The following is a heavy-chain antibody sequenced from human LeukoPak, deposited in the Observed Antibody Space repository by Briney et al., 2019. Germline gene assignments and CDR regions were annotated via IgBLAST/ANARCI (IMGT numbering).Heavy chain of an antibody. Sequence: PGGSLRLSCAASGFTFDDYTMHWVRQAPGKGLEWVALISWDGGSTYYADSVKGRFTISRDNSKNSLYLQMNSLRTEDTALYYCAKDTSDSSGYSETSGAFDIWGQGTMVTVSS. J-gene: IGHJ3*02. CDR3: AKDTSDSSGYSETSGAFDI. CDR2: ISWDGGST. V-gene: IGHV3-43*01. CDR1: GFTFDDYT. D-gene: IGHD3-22*01.